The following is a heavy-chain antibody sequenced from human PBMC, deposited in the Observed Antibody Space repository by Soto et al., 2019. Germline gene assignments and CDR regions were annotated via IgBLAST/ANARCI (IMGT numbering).Heavy chain of an antibody. CDR2: ISTTGRAT. J-gene: IGHJ6*02. V-gene: IGHV3-23*01. CDR3: AKDRAFNFYYGMDV. D-gene: IGHD3-10*01. CDR1: GFPFSNFA. Sequence: EVQLLESGGGLVQPGGSLRLSCRASGFPFSNFAMNWVRQAPGRGLGWVAGISTTGRATYYANSVKGRFTISRDHSKITVYLEMSSLSAEDTAVYYCAKDRAFNFYYGMDVWGQGTTVTVSS.